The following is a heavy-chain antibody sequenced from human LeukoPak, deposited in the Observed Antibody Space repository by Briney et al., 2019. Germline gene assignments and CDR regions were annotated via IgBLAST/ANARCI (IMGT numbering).Heavy chain of an antibody. V-gene: IGHV1-8*01. CDR3: ARGATFQRQALAY. J-gene: IGHJ4*02. CDR1: GYIFTEYD. Sequence: APVKVACKASGYIFTEYDINWVRQAAGQGPELMGWINPNSYNKAYTGKFQGRLTMTTNTSTTTVYMELSSLRSEDTAIYYCARGATFQRQALAYWGQGTLVIVSS. CDR2: INPNSYNK. D-gene: IGHD3-16*01.